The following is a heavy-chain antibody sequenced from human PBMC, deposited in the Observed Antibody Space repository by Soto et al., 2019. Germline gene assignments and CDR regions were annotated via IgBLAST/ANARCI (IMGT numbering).Heavy chain of an antibody. CDR3: TRLDWEYRYYYGMDV. J-gene: IGHJ6*02. CDR2: IRSKAYGGTT. Sequence: LRLSCAASGFTFSAYAMSWFRQAPGKGLEWVGFIRSKAYGGTTEYAASVKGRFTISRDDSKSIAYLQMNSLKTEDTAVYYCTRLDWEYRYYYGMDVWGQGTTVTVSS. V-gene: IGHV3-49*03. CDR1: GFTFSAYA. D-gene: IGHD1-26*01.